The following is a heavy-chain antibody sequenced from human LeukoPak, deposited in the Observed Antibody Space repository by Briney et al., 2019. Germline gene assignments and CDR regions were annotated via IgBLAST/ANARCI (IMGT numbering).Heavy chain of an antibody. CDR2: IRYDGSDK. CDR3: ARRTVYCSSTSCSN. J-gene: IGHJ4*02. CDR1: GFTFSRHG. Sequence: PGGSLRLSCAASGFTFSRHGMHWVRQAPGKGLEWVAFIRYDGSDKYYADSVKGRFTISRDNAKNSLYLQMNSLRAEDTAVYYCARRTVYCSSTSCSNWGQGTLVTVSS. V-gene: IGHV3-30*02. D-gene: IGHD2-2*01.